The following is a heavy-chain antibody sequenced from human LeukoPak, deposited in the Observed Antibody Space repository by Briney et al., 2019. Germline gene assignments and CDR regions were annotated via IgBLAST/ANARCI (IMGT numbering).Heavy chain of an antibody. D-gene: IGHD2-21*02. CDR3: AKQRLWGDCYFN. V-gene: IGHV3-23*01. Sequence: PGGSLRLSCAASGFTFSSYAMSWARQAPGKGLEWVSAISGSGGSTYYADSVKGRFTISRDNSKNTLYLQMNSLRAEDTAVYYCAKQRLWGDCYFNWGQGTLVTVSS. CDR1: GFTFSSYA. J-gene: IGHJ4*02. CDR2: ISGSGGST.